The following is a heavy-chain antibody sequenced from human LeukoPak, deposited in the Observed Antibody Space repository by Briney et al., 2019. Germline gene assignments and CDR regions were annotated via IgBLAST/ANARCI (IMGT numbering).Heavy chain of an antibody. CDR1: GFTFDDYA. Sequence: AGGSLRLSCAASGFTFDDYAMHWVRQAPGEGLEWVSGISWNSGSIGYADSVKGRFTISRDNAKNSLYLQMNSLRAEDTALYYCAKDVTYYYDSSGYYDYWGQGTLVTVSS. D-gene: IGHD3-22*01. CDR2: ISWNSGSI. V-gene: IGHV3-9*01. J-gene: IGHJ4*02. CDR3: AKDVTYYYDSSGYYDY.